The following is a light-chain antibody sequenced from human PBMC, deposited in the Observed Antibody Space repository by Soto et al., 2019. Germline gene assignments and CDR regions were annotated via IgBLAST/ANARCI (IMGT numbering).Light chain of an antibody. CDR1: RNDIGSYNY. CDR3: ISYTYSSTFYV. J-gene: IGLJ1*01. CDR2: GVS. Sequence: QPARTQPASVSGSPGQSITISCSGTRNDIGSYNYVAWYQQFPGKTPKILIYGVSNRPSGVSSRFSGSKSGNTASLTISGLQAEVFFDYSCISYTYSSTFYV. V-gene: IGLV2-14*01.